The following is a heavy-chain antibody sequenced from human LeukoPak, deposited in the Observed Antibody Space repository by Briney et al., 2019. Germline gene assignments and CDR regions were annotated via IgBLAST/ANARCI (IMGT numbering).Heavy chain of an antibody. CDR2: IYDSVNT. J-gene: IGHJ5*02. CDR1: GGSISTYY. D-gene: IGHD3-3*01. V-gene: IGHV4-59*08. Sequence: SETLSLTCTVSGGSISTYYWSWIRQPPGKGLEWIGYIYDSVNTKYNPSLKSRVTISVDTSKNQLSLKLSSVTAADTAAYYCARGPPLHDFWSGMGPFGWFDPWGQGTLVTVSS. CDR3: ARGPPLHDFWSGMGPFGWFDP.